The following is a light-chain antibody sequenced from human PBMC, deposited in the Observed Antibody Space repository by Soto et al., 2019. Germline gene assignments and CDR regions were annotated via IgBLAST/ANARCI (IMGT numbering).Light chain of an antibody. CDR3: QQYYYLPET. CDR2: GAS. J-gene: IGKJ1*01. V-gene: IGKV3-15*01. Sequence: EIMMTQSPATLSVSPGEKASLSCRASQSVGTSVAWFQQKPGQAPRLLVYGASTRATGVPARFSGSGSLTDFTLTISSLQSEDLAVYYCQQYYYLPETFGRGTKVEIK. CDR1: QSVGTS.